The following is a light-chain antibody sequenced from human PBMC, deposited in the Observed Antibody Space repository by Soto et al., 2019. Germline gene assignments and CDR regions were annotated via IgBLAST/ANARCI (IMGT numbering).Light chain of an antibody. J-gene: IGKJ1*01. CDR3: QQGYRPPWT. CDR1: QSISTY. Sequence: DIQMTQSPSSLSASVGDRVTITCRASQSISTYLNWYQQNPGKAPEFLIYSAFSLQSGVPSRFSGSVSVTDFTLTINSLQPEDFATYHCQQGYRPPWTFGHGTKVQVK. V-gene: IGKV1-39*01. CDR2: SAF.